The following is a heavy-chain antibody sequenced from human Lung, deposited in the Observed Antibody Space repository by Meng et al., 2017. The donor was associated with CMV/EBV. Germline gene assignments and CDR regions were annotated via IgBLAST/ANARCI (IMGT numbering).Heavy chain of an antibody. Sequence: GEXXKISCAASGFTFSSYWMHWVRQAPGKGLVWVSRINSDGSSTSYADSVKGRFTISRDNAKNTLYLQMNSLRAEDTAVYYCARESVGWGYYGDYERYFDYWXQGTXVNVYS. J-gene: IGHJ4*02. CDR1: GFTFSSYW. CDR2: INSDGSST. D-gene: IGHD4-17*01. V-gene: IGHV3-74*01. CDR3: ARESVGWGYYGDYERYFDY.